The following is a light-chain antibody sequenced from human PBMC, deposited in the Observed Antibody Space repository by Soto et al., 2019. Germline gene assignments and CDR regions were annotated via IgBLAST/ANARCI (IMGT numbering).Light chain of an antibody. V-gene: IGKV4-1*01. CDR3: QQYYGVPLT. CDR2: WAS. Sequence: DFVLTQSPESLAVSPGERATINCKSSQSVFFSSNRKNHLAWYQQKPGQTPTLLIYWASTRESGVPDRFSGSGSGTNFTLTIDTLQAEDVAIYYCQQYYGVPLTFGGGTKVEI. J-gene: IGKJ4*01. CDR1: QSVFFSSNRKNH.